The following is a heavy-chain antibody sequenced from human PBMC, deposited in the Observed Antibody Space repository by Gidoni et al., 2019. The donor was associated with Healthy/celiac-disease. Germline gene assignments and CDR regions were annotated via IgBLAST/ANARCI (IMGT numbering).Heavy chain of an antibody. CDR2: IFDSGST. CDR3: ARGDYYDSSGHAFDI. J-gene: IGHJ3*02. V-gene: IGHV4-31*03. D-gene: IGHD3-22*01. Sequence: QVQLQHSSPGLVTPSPTLSLTCTVSGGSIRSGGYYWSWIRQHPGKGLEWIGYIFDSGSTYYNPSLKSRVTISVGTSKNQFSLKLSSVTAADTAVYYCARGDYYDSSGHAFDIWGQGTMGTVSS. CDR1: GGSIRSGGYY.